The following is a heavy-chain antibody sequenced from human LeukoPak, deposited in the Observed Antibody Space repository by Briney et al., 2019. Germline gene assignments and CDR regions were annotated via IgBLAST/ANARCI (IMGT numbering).Heavy chain of an antibody. J-gene: IGHJ5*02. Sequence: PSETLSLTCAVYGGSFSGYYWSWIRQPPGKGLEWIGEINHSGSTNYNPSLKSRVTISVDTSKNQFSLKLSSVTAADTAVYYCARSPAMVRGVTSSNWFDPWGQGTLVTVSS. D-gene: IGHD3-10*01. V-gene: IGHV4-34*01. CDR3: ARSPAMVRGVTSSNWFDP. CDR1: GGSFSGYY. CDR2: INHSGST.